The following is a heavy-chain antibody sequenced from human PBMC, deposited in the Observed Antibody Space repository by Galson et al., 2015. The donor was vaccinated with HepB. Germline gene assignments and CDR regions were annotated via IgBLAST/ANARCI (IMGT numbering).Heavy chain of an antibody. V-gene: IGHV3-30-3*01. D-gene: IGHD3-3*01. CDR2: ISYDGSNK. Sequence: SLRLSCAASGFTFSSYAMHWVRQAPGKGLEWVAVISYDGSNKYYADSVKGRFTISRDNSKNTLYLQMNSLRAEDTAVYYCARGSRYYDFWSGYYGFGGAFDIWGQGTMVTVSS. J-gene: IGHJ3*02. CDR3: ARGSRYYDFWSGYYGFGGAFDI. CDR1: GFTFSSYA.